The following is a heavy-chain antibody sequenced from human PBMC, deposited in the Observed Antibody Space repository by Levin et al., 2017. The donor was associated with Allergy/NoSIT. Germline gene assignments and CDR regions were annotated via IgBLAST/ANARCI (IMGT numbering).Heavy chain of an antibody. J-gene: IGHJ6*03. Sequence: LRLSCTVSGGSISSGSYYWSWIRQPAGKGLEWIGRIYTSGSTNYNPSLKSRVTISVDTSKNQFSLKLSSVTAADTAVYYCARAPYCSSTSCLYYYYMDVWGKGTTVTVSS. CDR2: IYTSGST. CDR3: ARAPYCSSTSCLYYYYMDV. V-gene: IGHV4-61*02. D-gene: IGHD2-2*01. CDR1: GGSISSGSYY.